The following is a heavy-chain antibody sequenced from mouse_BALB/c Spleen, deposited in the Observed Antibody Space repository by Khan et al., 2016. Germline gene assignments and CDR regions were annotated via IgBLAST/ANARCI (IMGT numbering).Heavy chain of an antibody. J-gene: IGHJ2*01. V-gene: IGHV2-6-4*01. Sequence: QVQLKESGPGLVAPSQSLSITCTVSGFSLSRYSVHWVRQPPGKGLEWLGTIWSGGTTDYNSALKSRLSISKDNSKSQVFLNMNSLQTDDTAMYYCARNDCNYFYFDSWGEGTTLAVAA. CDR3: ARNDCNYFYFDS. CDR1: GFSLSRYS. CDR2: IWSGGTT. D-gene: IGHD2-1*01.